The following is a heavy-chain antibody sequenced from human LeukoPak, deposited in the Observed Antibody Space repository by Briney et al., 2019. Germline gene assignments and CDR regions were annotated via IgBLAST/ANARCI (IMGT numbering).Heavy chain of an antibody. V-gene: IGHV4-59*06. D-gene: IGHD4-17*01. Sequence: SETLSLTCTVSGGSISNYYWNWIRQHPGKGLEWIGYIYYSGSTYYNPSLKSRVTISVDTSKNQFSLKLSSVTAADTAVYYCARDYGDYVRGAFDIWGQGTMVTVSS. CDR2: IYYSGST. CDR3: ARDYGDYVRGAFDI. J-gene: IGHJ3*02. CDR1: GGSISNYY.